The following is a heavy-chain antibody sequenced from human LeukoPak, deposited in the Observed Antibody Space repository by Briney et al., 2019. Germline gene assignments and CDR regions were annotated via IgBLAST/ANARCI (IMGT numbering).Heavy chain of an antibody. Sequence: GGSLRLSCAASGFTFSSYSMNWVRQAPGKGLEWVSSISSSSSYIYYADSVKGRFTISRDNSKNSLYLQMNSLRAEDTAVYYCARDDGSGIDYWGQGTLVTVSS. D-gene: IGHD3-10*01. CDR1: GFTFSSYS. CDR3: ARDDGSGIDY. J-gene: IGHJ4*02. V-gene: IGHV3-21*01. CDR2: ISSSSSYI.